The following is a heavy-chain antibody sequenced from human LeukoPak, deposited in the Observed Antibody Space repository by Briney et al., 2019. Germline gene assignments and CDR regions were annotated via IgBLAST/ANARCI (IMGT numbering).Heavy chain of an antibody. CDR2: IDYSGST. Sequence: SETLSLTCTVAGGSVSSYYWTWIRQTPGKGLEWIGYIDYSGSTTYNSALRPRVTISLDTSKNQFSLKLISVTAADTAVYYCARRGGVVRGNWFDPWGQGTLVTVSS. CDR3: ARRGGVVRGNWFDP. V-gene: IGHV4-59*02. CDR1: GGSVSSYY. D-gene: IGHD3-10*01. J-gene: IGHJ5*02.